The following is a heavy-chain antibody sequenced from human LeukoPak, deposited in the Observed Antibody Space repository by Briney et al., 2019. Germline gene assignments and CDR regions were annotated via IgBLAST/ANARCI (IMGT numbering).Heavy chain of an antibody. D-gene: IGHD2-2*01. V-gene: IGHV3-9*01. J-gene: IGHJ6*02. CDR3: AKDERPKTPGHCSTTTCYYYFHMDA. CDR2: ISWHSGNI. Sequence: GGSLRLSCAASGFTFDDYAMRWVRQVPGKGLEWVSTISWHSGNIVYADSVKGRFTISRDSAKSSLYLQMNSLRAEDTAIYYCAKDERPKTPGHCSTTTCYYYFHMDAWGQGTTVTVSS. CDR1: GFTFDDYA.